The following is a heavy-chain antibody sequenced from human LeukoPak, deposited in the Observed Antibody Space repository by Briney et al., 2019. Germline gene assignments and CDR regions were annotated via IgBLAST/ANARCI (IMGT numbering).Heavy chain of an antibody. CDR3: ARVLGQWLVLHY. CDR2: ISSSASTI. Sequence: GSLRLSCAASGFTFSEPYMSWIRQAPGEGLEWVSYISSSASTIYYADSVKGRFTISRDNAKNSLYLQMNSLRAEDTAVYYCARVLGQWLVLHYWGQGTLVTVSS. J-gene: IGHJ4*02. D-gene: IGHD6-19*01. CDR1: GFTFSEPY. V-gene: IGHV3-11*04.